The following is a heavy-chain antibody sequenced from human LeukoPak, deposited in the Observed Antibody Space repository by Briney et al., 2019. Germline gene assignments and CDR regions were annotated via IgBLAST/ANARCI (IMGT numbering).Heavy chain of an antibody. CDR3: ARGAYSSGWYYDY. V-gene: IGHV3-66*01. CDR1: GFSVSTNS. D-gene: IGHD6-19*01. J-gene: IGHJ4*02. Sequence: GGSLRLSCAASGFSVSTNSMNWVRQAPGKGLEWVSVIYSGDSTFYADSVKARFTISRDNSKNTLYLQMNSLRAEDTAMYYCARGAYSSGWYYDYWGQGTLVTVSS. CDR2: IYSGDST.